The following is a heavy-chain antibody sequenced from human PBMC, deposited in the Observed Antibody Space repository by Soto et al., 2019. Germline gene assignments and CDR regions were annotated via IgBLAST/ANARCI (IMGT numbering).Heavy chain of an antibody. D-gene: IGHD3-22*01. CDR3: ARDRGTYYYDSSGYPEDAFDI. CDR1: GGTFSSYA. V-gene: IGHV1-69*12. J-gene: IGHJ3*02. CDR2: IIPIFGTA. Sequence: QVQLVQSGAEVKKPGSSVKVSCKASGGTFSSYAISWVRQAPGQGLEWMGGIIPIFGTANYAQKFQGRVTITADESTSTAYMELSSLRSEDTDVYYCARDRGTYYYDSSGYPEDAFDIWGQGTMVTVSS.